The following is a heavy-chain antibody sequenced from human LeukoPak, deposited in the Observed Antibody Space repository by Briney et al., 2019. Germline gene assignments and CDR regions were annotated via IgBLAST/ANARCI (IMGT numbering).Heavy chain of an antibody. V-gene: IGHV3-74*01. J-gene: IGHJ6*02. CDR1: GFTFSTNW. CDR3: ARDRRYCSGGSCYNYYGMDV. CDR2: INSDGSST. D-gene: IGHD2-15*01. Sequence: GGSLRLSCAASGFTFSTNWMHWVRQAPGKGLVWVSRINSDGSSTSYADSVKGRFTISSDNAKNTLYLQMNSLRAEDTAVYYCARDRRYCSGGSCYNYYGMDVWGQGTTVTVSS.